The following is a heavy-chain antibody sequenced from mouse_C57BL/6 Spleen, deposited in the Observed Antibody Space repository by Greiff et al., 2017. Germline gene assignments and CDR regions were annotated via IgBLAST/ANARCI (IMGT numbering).Heavy chain of an antibody. CDR3: ARGSTTVFDY. V-gene: IGHV5-4*03. Sequence: EVKLMESGGGLVKPGGSLKLSCAASGFTFSSYAMSWVRQTPEKRLEWVATISDGGSYTYYPDNVKGRFTISRDNAKNNLYLQMSHLKSEDTAMYYCARGSTTVFDYWGQGTTLTVSS. J-gene: IGHJ2*01. CDR2: ISDGGSYT. CDR1: GFTFSSYA. D-gene: IGHD1-1*01.